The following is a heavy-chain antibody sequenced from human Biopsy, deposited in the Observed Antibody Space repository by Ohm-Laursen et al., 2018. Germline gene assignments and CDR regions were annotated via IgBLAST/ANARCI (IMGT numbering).Heavy chain of an antibody. J-gene: IGHJ6*02. Sequence: GSLRLSCSASGFTFSDYYMNWIRQAPGKGLEWVSFITNTGRTVYADSAKGRFTISRDNADNSLHLQMKSLRAEDTAVYYCARELGNGMDVWGQGTPVTVSS. CDR2: ITNTGRTV. CDR1: GFTFSDYY. V-gene: IGHV3-11*01. CDR3: ARELGNGMDV.